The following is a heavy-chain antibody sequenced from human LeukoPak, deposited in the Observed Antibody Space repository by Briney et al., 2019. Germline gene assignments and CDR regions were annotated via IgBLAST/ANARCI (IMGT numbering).Heavy chain of an antibody. CDR1: GFTFSSYG. CDR2: IWYDGSNK. D-gene: IGHD2-2*01. Sequence: PGGSLRLSCAASGFTFSSYGMHWVRQAPGKGLEWVAVIWYDGSNKYYADSVKGRFTISRDNSKNTLYLQMNSLRAEGTAVYYCARESMPQDYFDYWGQGTLVTVSS. J-gene: IGHJ4*02. V-gene: IGHV3-33*01. CDR3: ARESMPQDYFDY.